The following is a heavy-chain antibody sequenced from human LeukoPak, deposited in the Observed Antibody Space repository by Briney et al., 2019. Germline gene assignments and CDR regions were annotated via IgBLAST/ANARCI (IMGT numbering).Heavy chain of an antibody. CDR2: IKSKTDGGTT. CDR1: GLTFSNAW. D-gene: IGHD3-3*01. J-gene: IGHJ6*02. Sequence: GGSLRLSCAASGLTFSNAWMSWVRQAPGKGLEWVGRIKSKTDGGTTDYAAPVKGRFTISRDDSKNTLYLQMNSLKTEDTAVYYCTTEGGLRFLEWLFPSYYYYGMDVWGQGTTVTVSS. CDR3: TTEGGLRFLEWLFPSYYYYGMDV. V-gene: IGHV3-15*01.